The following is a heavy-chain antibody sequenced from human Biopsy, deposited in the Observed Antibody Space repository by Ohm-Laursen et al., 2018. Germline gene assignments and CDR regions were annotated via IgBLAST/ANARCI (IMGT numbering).Heavy chain of an antibody. CDR3: ASAGYNPDWNFDL. CDR2: IYYSVMT. CDR1: GDSVTKYY. J-gene: IGHJ2*01. V-gene: IGHV4-59*02. Sequence: PSETLSLTCTVSGDSVTKYYWSWIRQPPGKGLEWIGHIYYSVMTNYNPSLQSRVSISVDTSRNQVSLTLSSVTAADTAVYYCASAGYNPDWNFDLWGRGTRVTVSS. D-gene: IGHD5-24*01.